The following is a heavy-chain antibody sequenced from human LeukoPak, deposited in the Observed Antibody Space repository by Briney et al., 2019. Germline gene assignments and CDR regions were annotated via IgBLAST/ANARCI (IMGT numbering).Heavy chain of an antibody. D-gene: IGHD3-22*01. CDR3: ARAPPISYYYDSSGYYAGN. J-gene: IGHJ4*02. CDR1: GYTFTSYG. Sequence: ASVKVSCKASGYTFTSYGISWVRQAPGQGLEWMGWISAYNGNTNYAQKLQGRVTMTTDTSTSTAYVELRSLRSDDTAVYYCARAPPISYYYDSSGYYAGNWGQGTLVTVSS. V-gene: IGHV1-18*01. CDR2: ISAYNGNT.